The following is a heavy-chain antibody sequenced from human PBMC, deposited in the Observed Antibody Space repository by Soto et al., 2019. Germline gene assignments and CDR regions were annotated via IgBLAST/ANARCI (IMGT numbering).Heavy chain of an antibody. Sequence: SETLSLTCAVYGGSFRGYDWSWIRQPTGKGLEWIGEINHSGSTNYNPSLKSRVTISVDTSKNQFSLKLSSVTAADTAVYYCARPTHPRRYSSGWYSRWFDPWAQGTLGNVSS. CDR1: GGSFRGYD. J-gene: IGHJ5*02. CDR2: INHSGST. V-gene: IGHV4-34*01. CDR3: ARPTHPRRYSSGWYSRWFDP. D-gene: IGHD6-19*01.